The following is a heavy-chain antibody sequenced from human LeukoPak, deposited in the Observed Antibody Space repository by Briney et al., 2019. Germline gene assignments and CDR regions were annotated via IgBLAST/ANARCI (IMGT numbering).Heavy chain of an antibody. CDR1: GDSFSSNSAA. CDR3: ARAAGSSGWYEGLAFDI. CDR2: TYYRSKWYN. J-gene: IGHJ3*02. Sequence: SQTLSLTCAISGDSFSSNSAAWNWIRQSPSRGLEWLGRTYYRSKWYNDYAVSVTSRITINPDTSKNQFSLQLNSVTPEDTAVYYCARAAGSSGWYEGLAFDIWGQGTMVTVSS. V-gene: IGHV6-1*01. D-gene: IGHD6-19*01.